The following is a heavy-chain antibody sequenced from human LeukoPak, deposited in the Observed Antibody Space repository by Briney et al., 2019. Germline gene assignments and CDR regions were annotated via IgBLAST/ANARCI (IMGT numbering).Heavy chain of an antibody. Sequence: GGSLRLSCAASGFTFSSYAMHWVRQAPGKGLEWVAVISYDGSNKYYADSVKGRFTISRDNFKNTLSLQVNSLRAEDTAVYYCAHGSMYQLDYWGQGTLVTVSS. D-gene: IGHD2-2*01. CDR2: ISYDGSNK. CDR3: AHGSMYQLDY. J-gene: IGHJ4*02. V-gene: IGHV3-30*04. CDR1: GFTFSSYA.